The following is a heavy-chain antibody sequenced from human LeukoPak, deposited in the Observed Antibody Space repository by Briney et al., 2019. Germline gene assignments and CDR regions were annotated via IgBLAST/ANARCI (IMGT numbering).Heavy chain of an antibody. V-gene: IGHV4-59*08. CDR2: IYYSGST. D-gene: IGHD3-22*01. J-gene: IGHJ3*02. Sequence: SETLSLTCTVSGGSISSYYWSWLRQPPGKGLEWIGYIYYSGSTNYNPSLKSRVTISVDTSKNQFSLKLSSVTAADTAVYYCARLCIGPRGYYYDSSANDAFDIWGQGTMVTVSS. CDR3: ARLCIGPRGYYYDSSANDAFDI. CDR1: GGSISSYY.